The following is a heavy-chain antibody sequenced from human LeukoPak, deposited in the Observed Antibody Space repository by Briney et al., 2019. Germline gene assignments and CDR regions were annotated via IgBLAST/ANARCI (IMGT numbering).Heavy chain of an antibody. CDR2: INPSSGGT. V-gene: IGHV1-2*02. Sequence: ASVKVSCKASGYTFTGYYMHWVRQAPGQGLEWMGWINPSSGGTNYAQKFHGRVTMTRDTSISTVYMELSRLRSDDTAVYYCARDVGEYCSSINCHASDYWGQGSLVTVSS. D-gene: IGHD2-2*01. CDR1: GYTFTGYY. J-gene: IGHJ4*02. CDR3: ARDVGEYCSSINCHASDY.